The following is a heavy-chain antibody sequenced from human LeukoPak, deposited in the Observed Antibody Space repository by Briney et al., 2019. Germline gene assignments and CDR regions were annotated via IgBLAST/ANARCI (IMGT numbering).Heavy chain of an antibody. CDR2: IYHSGST. V-gene: IGHV4-39*07. D-gene: IGHD4-17*01. CDR1: GGSINSSTYY. CDR3: ARGTTTLIYFGF. J-gene: IGHJ4*02. Sequence: SETLSLTCTVSGGSINSSTYYWGWIRQPPGKGLEWVGIIYHSGSTYYNPSLKSRVTMSVDTSKNQLSLMLSSVTAADTAVYYCARGTTTLIYFGFWGQGTLVTVSS.